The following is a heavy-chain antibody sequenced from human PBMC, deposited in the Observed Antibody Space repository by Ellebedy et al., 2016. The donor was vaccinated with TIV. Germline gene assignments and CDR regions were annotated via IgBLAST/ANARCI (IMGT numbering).Heavy chain of an antibody. CDR3: ARDPGGGGDFGDNWFDP. J-gene: IGHJ5*02. Sequence: PGGSLRLSCEASGIIVNDYFMNWVRQAPGKGLEWVSVLYPDAKTNYTDSVNGRFIVSRDSSKHTLYLQMKSLTAEDTAVYYCARDPGGGGDFGDNWFDPWGQGTLVTVSS. V-gene: IGHV3-66*01. CDR2: LYPDAKT. D-gene: IGHD2-21*01. CDR1: GIIVNDYF.